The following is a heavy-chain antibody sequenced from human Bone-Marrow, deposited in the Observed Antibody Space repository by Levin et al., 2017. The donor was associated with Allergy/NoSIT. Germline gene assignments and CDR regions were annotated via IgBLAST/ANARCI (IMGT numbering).Heavy chain of an antibody. CDR1: GGSISSYY. V-gene: IGHV4-59*01. Sequence: PSQTLSLTCTVSGGSISSYYWSWIRQPPGKGLEWIGHVYYSGSTNYNPSLKSRVTISADTSKNQFSLKLRSVTAADTAVYYYATTMVRGVNFDYWGQGTLVTVSS. J-gene: IGHJ4*02. CDR3: ATTMVRGVNFDY. CDR2: VYYSGST. D-gene: IGHD3-10*01.